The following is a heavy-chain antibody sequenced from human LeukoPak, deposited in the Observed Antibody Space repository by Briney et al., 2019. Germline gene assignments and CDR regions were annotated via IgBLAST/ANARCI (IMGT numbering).Heavy chain of an antibody. D-gene: IGHD4-17*01. J-gene: IGHJ4*02. Sequence: SETLSLTCTVSGGSMTRGTYYWRWLRQPAGKGLEWIGRIYTSGSTNYNPSLKSRVTISVDTSKNQFSLKLSSVTAADTAVYYCARDRDYGDYDWGQGTLVTVSA. CDR3: ARDRDYGDYD. V-gene: IGHV4-61*02. CDR2: IYTSGST. CDR1: GGSMTRGTYY.